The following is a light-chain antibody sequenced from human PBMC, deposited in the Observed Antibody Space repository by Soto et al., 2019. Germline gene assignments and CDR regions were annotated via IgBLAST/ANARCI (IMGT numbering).Light chain of an antibody. Sequence: IVLTQSPGPLSLSPGERATLSCKSSQSVSSSYLAWYQQRPGQAPRLIIYGASSRATGIPDRFSGSGSGTDCTLTITRLEPEDAAVYFCQQYTGPPTTLGQGTRLEIK. CDR2: GAS. J-gene: IGKJ5*01. V-gene: IGKV3-20*01. CDR1: QSVSSSY. CDR3: QQYTGPPTT.